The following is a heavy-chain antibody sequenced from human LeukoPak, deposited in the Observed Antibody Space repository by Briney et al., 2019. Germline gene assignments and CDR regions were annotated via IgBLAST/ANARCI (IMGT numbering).Heavy chain of an antibody. CDR1: GGSLSSYY. D-gene: IGHD3-22*01. V-gene: IGHV4-59*01. CDR2: IYYSGST. CDR3: ASSILPYYYDSSRPSGPVL. J-gene: IGHJ4*02. Sequence: SETLSLTCTVSGGSLSSYYWSWIRQPPGKGLEWIGYIYYSGSTNYNPSLKSRVTISVDTSKNQFSLKLSSVTAADTAVYYCASSILPYYYDSSRPSGPVLWGQGTLVTVSS.